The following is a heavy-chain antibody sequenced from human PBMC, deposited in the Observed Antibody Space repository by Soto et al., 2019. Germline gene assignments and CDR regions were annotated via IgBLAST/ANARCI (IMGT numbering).Heavy chain of an antibody. CDR2: MSHSGGT. D-gene: IGHD1-1*01. V-gene: IGHV4-34*01. CDR3: ARVERGTATTVVDAFDI. J-gene: IGHJ3*02. CDR1: GGSVNSGNYY. Sequence: QVQLQQWGAGLLKPSETLSLTCAVYGGSVNSGNYYWSWIRQPPGKGLEWIGEMSHSGGTHFNPSLKSRVPISVEKSKNQFSLKMSSVTAAETALYYCARVERGTATTVVDAFDIWGPWTLVTVSS.